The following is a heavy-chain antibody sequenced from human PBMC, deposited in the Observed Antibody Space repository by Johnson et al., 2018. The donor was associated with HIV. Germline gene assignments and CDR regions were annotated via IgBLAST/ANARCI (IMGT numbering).Heavy chain of an antibody. J-gene: IGHJ3*02. CDR1: GFTFSSYG. V-gene: IGHV3-30*02. CDR3: ARDRGWELLLGAFDI. CDR2: IRYDGSNK. Sequence: GGVVQPGGSMRLSCAASGFTFSSYGMHWVRQAPGKGLEWVAFIRYDGSNKYYADSLKGRFTISRDNSKNTLYLQMNSLRAEDTAVYYCARDRGWELLLGAFDIWGQGTMVTVSS. D-gene: IGHD1-26*01.